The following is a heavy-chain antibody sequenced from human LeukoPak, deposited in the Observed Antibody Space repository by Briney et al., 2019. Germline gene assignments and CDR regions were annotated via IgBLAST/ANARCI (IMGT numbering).Heavy chain of an antibody. Sequence: GGSLRLSCAASGFNFNKYDMTWARQAPGKGLEWVSTITGRSDKTYYTDSVKGRFVTSRNNSKDTLYLQMNSLRAEDTALYYCAKGGWLDDLGQGALVTVSS. CDR3: AKGGWLDD. CDR1: GFNFNKYD. D-gene: IGHD6-19*01. J-gene: IGHJ4*02. CDR2: ITGRSDKT. V-gene: IGHV3-23*01.